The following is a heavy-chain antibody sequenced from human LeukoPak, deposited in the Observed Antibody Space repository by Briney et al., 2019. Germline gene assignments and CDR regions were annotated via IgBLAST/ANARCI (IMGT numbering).Heavy chain of an antibody. V-gene: IGHV3-48*01. D-gene: IGHD3-22*01. Sequence: GGSLRLSCADYGFTFSSYRMKWVRQAPGKGLEWLSYISSSSSTVYYADSVKGRFTISRDNAKNSLYLQMNSLRAEDTAVYYCASGVGYDSSGYYDYWGQGALVTVSS. CDR2: ISSSSSTV. CDR3: ASGVGYDSSGYYDY. CDR1: GFTFSSYR. J-gene: IGHJ4*02.